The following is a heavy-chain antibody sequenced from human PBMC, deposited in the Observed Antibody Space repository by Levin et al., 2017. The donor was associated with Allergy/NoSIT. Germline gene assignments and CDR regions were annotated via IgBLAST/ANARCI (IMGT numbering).Heavy chain of an antibody. CDR2: MNPNSGNT. CDR3: AREVSSGDEEAYYYYGMDV. D-gene: IGHD3-10*01. J-gene: IGHJ6*02. CDR1: GYTFTSYD. V-gene: IGHV1-8*01. Sequence: ASVKVSCKASGYTFTSYDINWVRQATGQGLEWMGWMNPNSGNTGYAQKFQGRVTMTRNTSISTAYMELSSLRSEDTAVYYCAREVSSGDEEAYYYYGMDVWGQGTTVTVSS.